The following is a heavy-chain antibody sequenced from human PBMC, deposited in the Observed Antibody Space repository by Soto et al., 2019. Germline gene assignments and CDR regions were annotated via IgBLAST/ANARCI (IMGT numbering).Heavy chain of an antibody. CDR3: ARLYFAEFARPNWFDP. CDR1: GGSISRSTFY. CDR2: IYFTGST. J-gene: IGHJ5*02. Sequence: PSETLSLTCTVYGGSISRSTFYWGWIRQPPGKGLEWIGGIYFTGSTYYNPSLRSRATISVDTSQNQFSLKLTSVTAADTAIYFCARLYFAEFARPNWFDPWGQGTLVTVS. V-gene: IGHV4-39*01. D-gene: IGHD3-10*01.